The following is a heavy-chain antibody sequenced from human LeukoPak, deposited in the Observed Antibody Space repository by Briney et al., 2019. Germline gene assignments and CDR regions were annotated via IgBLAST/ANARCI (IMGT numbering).Heavy chain of an antibody. D-gene: IGHD1-26*01. V-gene: IGHV3-66*01. CDR3: ARRLEYSGSKGVFDY. J-gene: IGHJ4*02. CDR1: GFTFSGFA. CDR2: IYSGGYT. Sequence: PGGSLKLSCAASGFTFSGFAMTWVRQAPGKGLEWVSIIYSGGYTDYADSVKGRFTIFRDNSKNTLDLQMNSLRAEDTAVYYRARRLEYSGSKGVFDYWGQGTLVTVSS.